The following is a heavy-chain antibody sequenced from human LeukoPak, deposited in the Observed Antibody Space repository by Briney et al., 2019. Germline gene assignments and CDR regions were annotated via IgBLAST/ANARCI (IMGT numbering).Heavy chain of an antibody. CDR3: ARGVALMGFTFDL. CDR1: GFTFSSYS. Sequence: GGSLRLSCAASGFTFSSYSMNWVRQAPGKGLEWVSSISGSSSYIHYADSVEGRFTISRDNAKNSLYLQMNSLRAEDTAVYYCARGVALMGFTFDLWGQGTMVTVFS. V-gene: IGHV3-21*01. D-gene: IGHD2-15*01. CDR2: ISGSSSYI. J-gene: IGHJ3*01.